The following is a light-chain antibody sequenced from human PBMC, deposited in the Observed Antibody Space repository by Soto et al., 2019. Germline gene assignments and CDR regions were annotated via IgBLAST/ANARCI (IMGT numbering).Light chain of an antibody. V-gene: IGKV3-20*01. CDR1: QSVSNNY. CDR3: QQHGISHIT. CDR2: GAS. Sequence: EVVLTQSPGTLSLSTGERATLSCRASQSVSNNYLAWYQQKPGQAPRLLIYGASNRATGIPDRFSGSGSGTDFTLTISRLEPEDFAVYYCQQHGISHITFGQGTRLEI. J-gene: IGKJ5*01.